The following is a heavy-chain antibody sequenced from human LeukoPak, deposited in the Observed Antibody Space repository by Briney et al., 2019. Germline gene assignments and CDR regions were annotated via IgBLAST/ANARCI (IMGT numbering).Heavy chain of an antibody. V-gene: IGHV3-23*01. Sequence: PGGSLRLSCAASGFTFSSYAMSWVRQAPGKGLEWVSSISSSGGSTYYADSVKGRFTISRDNSKNTLYLQMNSLRAEDTAVHYCANSFFWSGYYRSFDAFDIWGQGTMVTVSS. D-gene: IGHD3-3*01. J-gene: IGHJ3*02. CDR3: ANSFFWSGYYRSFDAFDI. CDR1: GFTFSSYA. CDR2: ISSSGGST.